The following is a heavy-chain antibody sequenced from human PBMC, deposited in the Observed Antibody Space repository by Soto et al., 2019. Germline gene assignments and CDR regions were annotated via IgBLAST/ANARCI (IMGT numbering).Heavy chain of an antibody. CDR1: GDSVSSNSAA. CDR3: ARGLSSIAAPRRFDP. V-gene: IGHV6-1*01. Sequence: PSQTLSLTCAISGDSVSSNSAAWNGIRQSPSRGLEWLGRTYYRSKWYNDYAVSVKSRITINPDTSKDQFSLQLNSVTPEDTAVYYCARGLSSIAAPRRFDPWGQGTLVTVSS. J-gene: IGHJ5*02. CDR2: TYYRSKWYN. D-gene: IGHD6-6*01.